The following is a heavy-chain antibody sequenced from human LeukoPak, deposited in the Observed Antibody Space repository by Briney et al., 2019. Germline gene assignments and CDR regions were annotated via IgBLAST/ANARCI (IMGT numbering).Heavy chain of an antibody. CDR1: GGSINSGSYY. Sequence: SETLSLTCTVSGGSINSGSYYWSWIRQPAGKGPEWIGRIYTSGSTNYNPSLKSRLTISLDTSKNQFSLKLSSVTAADTAVYYCARQVTFGGVIVLFDYWGQGTLVTVSS. V-gene: IGHV4-61*02. CDR3: ARQVTFGGVIVLFDY. D-gene: IGHD3-16*02. CDR2: IYTSGST. J-gene: IGHJ4*02.